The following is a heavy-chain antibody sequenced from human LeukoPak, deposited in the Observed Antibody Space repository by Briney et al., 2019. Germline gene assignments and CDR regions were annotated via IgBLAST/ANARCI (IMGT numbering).Heavy chain of an antibody. V-gene: IGHV3-48*03. CDR2: ISSSGSTI. J-gene: IGHJ4*02. CDR1: GFTFSSYE. D-gene: IGHD6-19*01. Sequence: GGSLSLSCAASGFTFSSYEMIWVRQAPGEGLEWVSYISSSGSTIYYADSVKGRFTISRDNAKNSLYLQMNSLRAEDTAVYYCARDSEYSSGWYDYWGQGTLVTVSS. CDR3: ARDSEYSSGWYDY.